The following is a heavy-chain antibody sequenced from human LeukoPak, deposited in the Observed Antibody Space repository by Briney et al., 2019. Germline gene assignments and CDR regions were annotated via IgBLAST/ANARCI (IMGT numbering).Heavy chain of an antibody. CDR2: INPNSGGT. D-gene: IGHD2-2*01. Sequence: GASVKVSCKASGYTLTGYYMHWVRQAPGQGLEWMGWINPNSGGTNYAQKFQGRVTMTRDTSISTAYMELSRLRSDDTAVYYCARGARPILCSSTSCYSPNWFDPWGQGTLVTVSS. J-gene: IGHJ5*02. CDR3: ARGARPILCSSTSCYSPNWFDP. CDR1: GYTLTGYY. V-gene: IGHV1-2*02.